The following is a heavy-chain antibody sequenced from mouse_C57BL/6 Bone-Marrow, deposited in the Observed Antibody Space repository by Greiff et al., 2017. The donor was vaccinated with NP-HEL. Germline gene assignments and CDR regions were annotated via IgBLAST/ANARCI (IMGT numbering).Heavy chain of an antibody. J-gene: IGHJ3*01. CDR3: ARYDGYYWFAY. D-gene: IGHD2-3*01. CDR2: ISTYYGDA. Sequence: QVQLQQSGPELVRPGVSVKISCKGSGYTFTDYAMHWVKQSHAKSLEWIGVISTYYGDASYNQKFKDKATMTVVKSSSTAYMELARLTSEDSAVYYCARYDGYYWFAYWGQGTLVTVSA. CDR1: GYTFTDYA. V-gene: IGHV1-67*01.